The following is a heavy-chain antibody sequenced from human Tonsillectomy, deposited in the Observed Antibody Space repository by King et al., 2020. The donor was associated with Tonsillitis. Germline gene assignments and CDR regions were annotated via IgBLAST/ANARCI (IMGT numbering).Heavy chain of an antibody. CDR1: GYTFTSYY. Sequence: QLVQSGAEVKKPGASVKISCKACGYTFTSYYLHWVRQVPGQGLEWMGIINPRGGSTDYAQKFQGRVTMTRDTSTSTVYMELSSLRSEDTAVYYCARKSPTAYFDYWGQGTLVTVSS. V-gene: IGHV1-46*01. CDR2: INPRGGST. J-gene: IGHJ4*02. CDR3: ARKSPTAYFDY. D-gene: IGHD5-18*01.